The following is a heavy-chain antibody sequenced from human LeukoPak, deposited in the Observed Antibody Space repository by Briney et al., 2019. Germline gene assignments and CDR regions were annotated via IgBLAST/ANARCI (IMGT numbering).Heavy chain of an antibody. Sequence: GGSLRLSCAASGFTFDDYAMHWVRQAPGKGLEWVSGISWNSGSIGYADSVKGRFTISRDNAKNSLYLQMNSLRAEDTALYYCARLYSSSWSAEYYFDYWGQGTLVTVSS. CDR2: ISWNSGSI. CDR1: GFTFDDYA. CDR3: ARLYSSSWSAEYYFDY. D-gene: IGHD6-13*01. V-gene: IGHV3-9*01. J-gene: IGHJ4*02.